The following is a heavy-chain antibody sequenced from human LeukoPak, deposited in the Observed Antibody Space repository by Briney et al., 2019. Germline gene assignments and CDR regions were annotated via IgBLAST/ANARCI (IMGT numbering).Heavy chain of an antibody. D-gene: IGHD1-20*01. J-gene: IGHJ4*02. CDR2: IYYSGST. V-gene: IGHV4-59*01. Sequence: NSSETLSLTCTASGGSISSYYWSWIRQPPGKGLEWIGYIYYSGSTNYNPSLKSRVTISVDTSKNQFSLKLSSVTAADTAVYYCARSITGRIGYFDYWGQGTLVTVSS. CDR1: GGSISSYY. CDR3: ARSITGRIGYFDY.